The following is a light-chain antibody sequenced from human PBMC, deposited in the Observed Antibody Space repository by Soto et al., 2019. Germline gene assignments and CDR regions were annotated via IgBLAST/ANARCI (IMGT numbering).Light chain of an antibody. CDR3: SSFTVTITVL. CDR1: NSDVGGYDF. V-gene: IGLV2-14*01. J-gene: IGLJ2*01. Sequence: QSVLTQPASVSGSPGQSITISCIGTNSDVGGYDFVSWYQQHPGKAPKLLIYEVSNRPSGVSNRFSGSKSGNMASLTISGLQAEDEADYYCSSFTVTITVLFGGGTKVTVL. CDR2: EVS.